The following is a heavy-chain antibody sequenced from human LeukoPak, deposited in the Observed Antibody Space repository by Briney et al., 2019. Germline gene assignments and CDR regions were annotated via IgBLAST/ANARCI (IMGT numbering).Heavy chain of an antibody. CDR3: AKEFSGGWYFDY. CDR2: IPASGGST. D-gene: IGHD6-19*01. J-gene: IGHJ4*02. CDR1: GFTFSSNV. Sequence: GGSLRLSCAASGFTFSSNVMIWVRQAPGKGLEWVSSIPASGGSTYYADSVKGRFTISRDNSKNSLYLQMNSLRAEDTAVYYCAKEFSGGWYFDYWGQGTLVTVSS. V-gene: IGHV3-23*01.